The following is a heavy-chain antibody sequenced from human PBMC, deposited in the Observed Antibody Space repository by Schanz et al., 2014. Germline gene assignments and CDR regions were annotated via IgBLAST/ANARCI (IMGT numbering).Heavy chain of an antibody. V-gene: IGHV4-59*08. D-gene: IGHD1-26*01. Sequence: QVQLQESGPGLVKPSETLSLTCPVSGVSIGGYYWSWIRQPPGKGLEWIGYIFFSGSTTYNPSFNSRVPISVDFSKTPFALTLSSVTAADTAVYYCARLGVGDKAYYYYGTDVWGQGTTVLVSS. J-gene: IGHJ6*02. CDR1: GVSIGGYY. CDR2: IFFSGST. CDR3: ARLGVGDKAYYYYGTDV.